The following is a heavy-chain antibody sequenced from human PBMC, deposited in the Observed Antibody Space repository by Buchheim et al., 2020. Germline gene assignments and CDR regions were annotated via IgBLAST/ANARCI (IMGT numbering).Heavy chain of an antibody. D-gene: IGHD3-10*01. V-gene: IGHV3-7*01. CDR3: ARGDKVGSVDP. Sequence: EVQLVESGGGLVQPGGFLRLSCAASGFTFSSYWMSWVRQAPGKGLEWVANINEDGSEKYYVDSVKGRITISRDNAKNSLYLQMNSLRAEDTAVYYCARGDKVGSVDPWGQGTL. J-gene: IGHJ5*02. CDR2: INEDGSEK. CDR1: GFTFSSYW.